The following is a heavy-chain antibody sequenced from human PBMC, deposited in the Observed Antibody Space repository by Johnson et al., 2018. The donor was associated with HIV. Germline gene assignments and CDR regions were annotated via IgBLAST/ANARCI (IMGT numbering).Heavy chain of an antibody. Sequence: VQVVESGGGVVQPGGSLRLSCAASGFTFSNYGMHWVRQAPGKGLEWVAVISYDGSNKYYADSVKGRFTISRDNSKNTLYLQMGSLRAEDMAVYYCATHVEYSSSPPYAFDIWGQGTMVTVSS. CDR1: GFTFSNYG. J-gene: IGHJ3*02. CDR2: ISYDGSNK. V-gene: IGHV3-30*19. CDR3: ATHVEYSSSPPYAFDI. D-gene: IGHD6-6*01.